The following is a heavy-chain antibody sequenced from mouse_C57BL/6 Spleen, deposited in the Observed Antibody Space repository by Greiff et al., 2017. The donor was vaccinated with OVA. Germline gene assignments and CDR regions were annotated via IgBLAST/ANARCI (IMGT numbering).Heavy chain of an antibody. CDR2: ISSGGSYT. CDR1: GFTFSSYG. CDR3: ARHEDYYGSRSLFDY. Sequence: EVQLVESGGDLVKPGGSLKLSCAASGFTFSSYGMSWVRQTPDKRLEWVATISSGGSYTYYPDSVKGRFTISRDNAKNTLYLQMSSLKSEDTAMYYCARHEDYYGSRSLFDYWGQGTTLTVSS. D-gene: IGHD1-1*01. J-gene: IGHJ2*01. V-gene: IGHV5-6*01.